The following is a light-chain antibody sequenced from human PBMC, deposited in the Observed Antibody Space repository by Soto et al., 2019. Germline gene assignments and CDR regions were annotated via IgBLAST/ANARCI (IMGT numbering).Light chain of an antibody. CDR1: QSISGW. J-gene: IGKJ5*01. V-gene: IGKV1-5*01. CDR2: DAS. CDR3: QQYHHFPMT. Sequence: DIQMTQSPSTLSASVGDRVTITCRASQSISGWLAWYQQKPGEAPKLLIHDASRLESGVPSRFDGSGSGTEFTLTISSLQPDDFATYYCQQYHHFPMTFGQGTRLEIK.